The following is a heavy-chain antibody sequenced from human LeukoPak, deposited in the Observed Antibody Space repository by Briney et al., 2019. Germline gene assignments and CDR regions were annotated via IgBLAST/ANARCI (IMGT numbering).Heavy chain of an antibody. Sequence: SETLSLTCTVSGGSFSSSNYCWGWIRQPPGKGLEWIGSVYNSGSTYYNPSLKSRGTISVDTSKNQFSLKLSSVTAADTAVYYCARGRAAAGQYYFDYWGQGTLVTVSS. CDR3: ARGRAAAGQYYFDY. CDR1: GGSFSSSNYC. J-gene: IGHJ4*02. CDR2: VYNSGST. V-gene: IGHV4-39*01. D-gene: IGHD6-13*01.